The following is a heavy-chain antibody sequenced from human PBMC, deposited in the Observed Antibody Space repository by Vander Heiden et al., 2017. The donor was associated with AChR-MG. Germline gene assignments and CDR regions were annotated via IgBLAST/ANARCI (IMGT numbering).Heavy chain of an antibody. V-gene: IGHV1-69*12. CDR3: ARVGWEVVPASPFDY. Sequence: QVQLVQSGAEVKKPGSSVKVSCKASGRSFSSYAISWVRQAPGQGLEWMGGIIPIFGTANYAQKFQGRVTITADESTSTAYMELSSLRSEDTAVYYCARVGWEVVPASPFDYWGQGTLVTVSS. J-gene: IGHJ4*02. CDR2: IIPIFGTA. D-gene: IGHD2-2*01. CDR1: GRSFSSYA.